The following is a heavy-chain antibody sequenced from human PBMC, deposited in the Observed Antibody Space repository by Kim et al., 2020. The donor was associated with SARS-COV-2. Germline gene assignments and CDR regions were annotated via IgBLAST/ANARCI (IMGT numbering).Heavy chain of an antibody. CDR3: ARHSPHSSGFEDY. J-gene: IGHJ4*02. Sequence: YGPSVQGQVTSSADKSISTAYLQWSSLKASDTAMYYCARHSPHSSGFEDYWGQGTLVTVSS. V-gene: IGHV5-51*01. D-gene: IGHD3-22*01.